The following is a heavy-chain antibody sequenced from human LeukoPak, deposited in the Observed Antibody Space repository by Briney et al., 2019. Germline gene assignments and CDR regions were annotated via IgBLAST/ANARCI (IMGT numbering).Heavy chain of an antibody. J-gene: IGHJ4*02. D-gene: IGHD4-11*01. CDR1: GYTFSYHY. V-gene: IGHV1-45*02. CDR2: ITPFNGNT. CDR3: ARSSDYSNYFFAY. Sequence: ASVKVSCKASGYTFSYHYLHWVRQAPGQALEWMGWITPFNGNTGYAQKFQDRVTITRDRSMSTVYMELSSLRSEDTAMYYCARSSDYSNYFFAYWGQGTLVTVSS.